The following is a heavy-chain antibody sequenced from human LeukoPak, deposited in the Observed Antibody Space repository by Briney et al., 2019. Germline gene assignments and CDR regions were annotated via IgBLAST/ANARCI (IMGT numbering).Heavy chain of an antibody. J-gene: IGHJ6*03. CDR1: GYTFTSYG. D-gene: IGHD6-13*01. CDR2: ISAYNGNT. Sequence: ASVKVSCKASGYTFTSYGISWVRQAPGQGLEWMGWISAYNGNTNYAQKLQGRVTMTTDTSTSTAYMELRSLRSDDTAVYYCARTGYSSSWLPYYYYYMDVWGKGTTVTVSS. V-gene: IGHV1-18*01. CDR3: ARTGYSSSWLPYYYYYMDV.